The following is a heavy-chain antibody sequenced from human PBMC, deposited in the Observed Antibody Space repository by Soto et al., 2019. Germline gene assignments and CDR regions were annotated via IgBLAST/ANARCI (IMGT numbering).Heavy chain of an antibody. V-gene: IGHV2-5*02. Sequence: QITLKESGPTLVKPTQTLTLTCTFSGFSLSTSGVGVGWFRQPPGKALEWLALIYWDDDRRYSPSLKSRLTITKDTSRKHVVLTMTNMDPVDTATYFCAHKKVATMHDAFDFWGQGTLVTVSS. CDR3: AHKKVATMHDAFDF. J-gene: IGHJ3*01. CDR2: IYWDDDR. D-gene: IGHD5-12*01. CDR1: GFSLSTSGVG.